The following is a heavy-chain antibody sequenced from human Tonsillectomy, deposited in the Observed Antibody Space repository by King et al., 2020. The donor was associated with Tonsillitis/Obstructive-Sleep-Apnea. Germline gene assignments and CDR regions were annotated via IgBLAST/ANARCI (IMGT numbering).Heavy chain of an antibody. CDR2: ISAHNGHT. CDR1: GYTFINYG. D-gene: IGHD3-22*01. Sequence: VQLVESGAEVKKPGASVKVSCKASGYTFINYGISWVRQAPGQGLEWMAWISAHNGHTNYEQKLQGRVTMTTDASTSTAYMELRSLRSDDSAVYYCARDSMSHYFDSSAYYTFNYWGQGTLVTVSS. V-gene: IGHV1-18*01. CDR3: ARDSMSHYFDSSAYYTFNY. J-gene: IGHJ4*02.